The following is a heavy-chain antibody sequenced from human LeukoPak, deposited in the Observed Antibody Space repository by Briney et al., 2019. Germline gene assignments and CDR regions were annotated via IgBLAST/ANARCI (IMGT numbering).Heavy chain of an antibody. J-gene: IGHJ4*02. D-gene: IGHD6-19*01. V-gene: IGHV3-7*01. CDR1: GFTFSSYW. CDR3: AKDMETAVAGTVDY. CDR2: IKKDGSEK. Sequence: GGSLRLSCAPSGFTFSSYWMSWVRQAPGKGLEWVANIKKDGSEKYYVDSVRGRFTISRDNAKNLVYLQMNSLRAEDTAVYYCAKDMETAVAGTVDYWGQGTLVTVSS.